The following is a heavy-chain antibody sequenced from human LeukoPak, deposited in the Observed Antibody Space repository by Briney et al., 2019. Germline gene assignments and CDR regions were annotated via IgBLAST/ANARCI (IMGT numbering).Heavy chain of an antibody. CDR3: AREVCSGGSCYSDY. J-gene: IGHJ4*02. Sequence: SETLSLTCTVSGGSISSYYWSWIRQPAGKGLEWIGRIYTSGSTNYNPSLKSRVTMSVDTSKNQFSLKLSSVTAADTAVYYCAREVCSGGSCYSDYWGQGTPVTVSS. D-gene: IGHD2-15*01. V-gene: IGHV4-4*07. CDR2: IYTSGST. CDR1: GGSISSYY.